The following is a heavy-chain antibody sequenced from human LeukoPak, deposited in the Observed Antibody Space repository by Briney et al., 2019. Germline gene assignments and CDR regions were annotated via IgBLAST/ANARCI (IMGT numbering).Heavy chain of an antibody. CDR2: INHSGST. D-gene: IGHD2-15*01. J-gene: IGHJ6*03. V-gene: IGHV4-34*01. CDR1: GGSFSGYY. Sequence: SETLSLTCAVCGGSFSGYYWSWIRQPPGKGLEWIGEINHSGSTNYNLSLKSRVTISVDTSKNQFSLKLSSVTAADTAVYYCARVVVVVAASYYYYYYMDVWGKGTTVTVSS. CDR3: ARVVVVVAASYYYYYYMDV.